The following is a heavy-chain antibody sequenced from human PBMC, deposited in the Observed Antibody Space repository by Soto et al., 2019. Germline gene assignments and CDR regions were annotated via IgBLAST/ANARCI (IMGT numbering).Heavy chain of an antibody. CDR1: GFTFADYA. Sequence: PGGYLRISGAASGFTFADYAMHWVRQAPGKGLEWVSGISWNSGSIGYADSVKGRFTISRDNVKNSLYLQMNSLRAEDTALYYCAKDAAGFYYYSYGRDVWGPGRTVT. V-gene: IGHV3-9*01. CDR2: ISWNSGSI. D-gene: IGHD6-25*01. J-gene: IGHJ6*02. CDR3: AKDAAGFYYYSYGRDV.